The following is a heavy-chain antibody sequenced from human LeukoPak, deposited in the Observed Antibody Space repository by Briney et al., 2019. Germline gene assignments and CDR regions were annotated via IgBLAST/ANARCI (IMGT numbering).Heavy chain of an antibody. CDR1: GGSFSGYY. J-gene: IGHJ6*02. V-gene: IGHV4-34*01. CDR2: INHSGST. CDR3: ARGPPTMVRGVIRDYYYYGMDV. D-gene: IGHD3-10*01. Sequence: PSETLSLTCAVYGGSFSGYYWSWIRQPPGKGLEWIGEINHSGSTNYNPSLKSRVTISVDTSKNQFSLKLSSVTAADTAVYYCARGPPTMVRGVIRDYYYYGMDVWGQGTTVTVFS.